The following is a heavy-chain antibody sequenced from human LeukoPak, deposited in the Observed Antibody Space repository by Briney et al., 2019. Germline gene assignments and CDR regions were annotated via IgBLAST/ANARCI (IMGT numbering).Heavy chain of an antibody. D-gene: IGHD1-26*01. Sequence: GGSLRLSCAASGFTFSTSYMHWVRQAPGKGLVWVSRINGDGTGTNYADFVKGRFTISRDNTKNTLYLQINSLTGEDTAVYYCARAGELRHFDYWGQGTLVTVSS. CDR2: INGDGTGT. CDR1: GFTFSTSY. J-gene: IGHJ4*02. V-gene: IGHV3-74*01. CDR3: ARAGELRHFDY.